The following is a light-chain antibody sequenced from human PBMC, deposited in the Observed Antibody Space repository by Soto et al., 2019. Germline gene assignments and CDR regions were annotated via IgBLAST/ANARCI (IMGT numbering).Light chain of an antibody. CDR3: QQYNQWPIH. Sequence: EIVMTQSPATLSVSPGERATLSCRASQSVSSNLAWYQQKPGQAPRLLIYGASSRATGIPTRFSGSGSGTEFTLTIDSLQSEDSASYYCQQYNQWPIHVGQGTRLEI. CDR1: QSVSSN. V-gene: IGKV3-15*01. CDR2: GAS. J-gene: IGKJ5*01.